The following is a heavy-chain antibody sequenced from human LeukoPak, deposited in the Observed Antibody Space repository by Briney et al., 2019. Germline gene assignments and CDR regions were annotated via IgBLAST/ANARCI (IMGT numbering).Heavy chain of an antibody. CDR2: INSDGSST. CDR3: ARAGRLGYFDY. V-gene: IGHV3-74*01. Sequence: PGGSLRLSCAASGFTLSTYWMHWVRQAPGKGLVWVSRINSDGSSTSYADSVKGRFTISRDNAKNTLYLQMNSLRAEDTAVYYCARAGRLGYFDYWGQGTLVTVSS. D-gene: IGHD6-19*01. CDR1: GFTLSTYW. J-gene: IGHJ4*02.